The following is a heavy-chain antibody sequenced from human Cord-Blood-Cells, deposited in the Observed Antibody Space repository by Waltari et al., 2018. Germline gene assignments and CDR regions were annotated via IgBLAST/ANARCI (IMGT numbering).Heavy chain of an antibody. V-gene: IGHV1-69*01. J-gene: IGHJ4*02. CDR3: ARDLGHGTTDY. CDR2: IIPIFGTA. CDR1: SYA. Sequence: SYAISWVRQAPGQGLEWMGGIIPIFGTANYAQKFQGRVTITADESTSTAYMELSSLRSEDTAVYYCARDLGHGTTDYWGQGTLVTVSS. D-gene: IGHD1-7*01.